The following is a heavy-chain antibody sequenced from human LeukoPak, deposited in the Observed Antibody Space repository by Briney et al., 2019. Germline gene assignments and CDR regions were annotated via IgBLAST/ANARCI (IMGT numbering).Heavy chain of an antibody. CDR3: ARREGRYFDY. CDR2: INTGNGNT. D-gene: IGHD3-10*01. Sequence: ASVKVSCKASGYTFINHAIHWVRQAPGQRLEWMGWINTGNGNTKYSQNFQDRVTIARDTSASTAYMELSSLTSEDTAVYYCARREGRYFDYWGQGTLVTVSS. J-gene: IGHJ4*02. CDR1: GYTFINHA. V-gene: IGHV1-3*04.